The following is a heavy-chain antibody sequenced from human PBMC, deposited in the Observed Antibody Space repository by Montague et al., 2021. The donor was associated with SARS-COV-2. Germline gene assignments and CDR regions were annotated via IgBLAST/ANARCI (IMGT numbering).Heavy chain of an antibody. J-gene: IGHJ4*02. V-gene: IGHV4-59*01. D-gene: IGHD2-21*01. CDR2: IYYSGST. Sequence: SETLSLTCTVSGGSISSYYWSWIRQPPGKGLEWIGYIYYSGSTNXNPSLKSRVTISVYTSKNQFSLKLSSVTAADTAVYYCARASRCRYHVDCYCFDLWGQGTLVTVSS. CDR3: ARASRCRYHVDCYCFDL. CDR1: GGSISSYY.